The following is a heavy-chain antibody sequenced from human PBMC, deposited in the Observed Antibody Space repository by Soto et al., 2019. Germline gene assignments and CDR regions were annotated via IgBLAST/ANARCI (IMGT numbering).Heavy chain of an antibody. D-gene: IGHD3-22*01. Sequence: ASVKVSCKVSGYTLTELSMHWVRQAPGKGLEWMGGFDPEDGETIYAQKFQGRVTMTEDTSTDTAYMELSSLRSEDTAVYYCATYYDSSGSPPSFDYWGQGTLVTVSS. CDR1: GYTLTELS. CDR2: FDPEDGET. CDR3: ATYYDSSGSPPSFDY. V-gene: IGHV1-24*01. J-gene: IGHJ4*02.